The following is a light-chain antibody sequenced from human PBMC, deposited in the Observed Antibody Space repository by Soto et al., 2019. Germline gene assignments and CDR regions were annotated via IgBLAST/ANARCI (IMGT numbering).Light chain of an antibody. CDR2: RTS. J-gene: IGKJ4*01. Sequence: EIVITQSPATRSVSPGERATLSCRASQSVSSNLAWYQQKPGQAPRLLMFRTSSRATGFPARFSGSGSGTEFNLTISSLQSEDFGVYYCQQYNNWPRAACGGGTTGDIK. CDR1: QSVSSN. V-gene: IGKV3-15*01. CDR3: QQYNNWPRAA.